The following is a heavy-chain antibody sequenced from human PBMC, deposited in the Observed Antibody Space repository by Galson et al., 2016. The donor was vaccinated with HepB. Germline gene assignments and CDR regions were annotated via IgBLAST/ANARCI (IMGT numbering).Heavy chain of an antibody. CDR3: AKDSTVPPRITMTLVGFQFGYFDL. D-gene: IGHD3-22*01. J-gene: IGHJ2*01. CDR1: GFTFSSYA. V-gene: IGHV3-23*01. CDR2: ITGSGGNT. Sequence: SLRLSCAASGFTFSSYAMSWVRQAPGKGLEWVSTITGSGGNTDYADSVKGRFTISRDNSKNTLFLQMNSLRAEDTAVYSCAKDSTVPPRITMTLVGFQFGYFDLWGRGTLVTVSS.